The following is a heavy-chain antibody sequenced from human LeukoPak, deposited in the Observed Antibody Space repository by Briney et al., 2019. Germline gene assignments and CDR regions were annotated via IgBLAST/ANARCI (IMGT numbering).Heavy chain of an antibody. Sequence: GGSLRLSCAASGFTFSSYSMNWVRQAPGKGLEWVSYISSSAPIYYADSVKGRFTISRDNAKNSLYLQMNSLRAEDTAVYYCARQWLALDYWGQGTLVTVSS. J-gene: IGHJ4*02. V-gene: IGHV3-48*04. D-gene: IGHD6-19*01. CDR1: GFTFSSYS. CDR2: ISSSAPI. CDR3: ARQWLALDY.